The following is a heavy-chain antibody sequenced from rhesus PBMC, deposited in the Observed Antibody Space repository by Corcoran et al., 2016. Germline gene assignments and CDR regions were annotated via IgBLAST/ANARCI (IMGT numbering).Heavy chain of an antibody. CDR3: ARVGISAGHQGDL. V-gene: IGHV4S7*01. J-gene: IGHJ4*01. D-gene: IGHD6-13*01. Sequence: QVQLQESGPGLVKPSETLSLTCAVPGGSISDIYYWNWIRQPPGKGLEWIGKIYGGSGNTYYNPSLKSRVSISKDTSKNQFSLKVSSVTAADTAVFYCARVGISAGHQGDLWGQGLLVTVSA. CDR1: GGSISDIYY. CDR2: IYGGSGNT.